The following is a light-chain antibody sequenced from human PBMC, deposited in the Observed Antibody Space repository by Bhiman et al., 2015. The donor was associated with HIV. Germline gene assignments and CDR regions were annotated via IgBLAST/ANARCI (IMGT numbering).Light chain of an antibody. CDR3: AAWDDRLSGYV. Sequence: QSVLTQPPSVSGAPGQRVTISCTGSSSNIGAGYDVHWYQHLPGTAPKLLIYGNSNRPSGIPDRFSGSKSGTSASLAISGLRSEDEGDYYCAAWDDRLSGYVFATGTKVTVL. J-gene: IGLJ1*01. V-gene: IGLV1-40*01. CDR2: GNS. CDR1: SSNIGAGYD.